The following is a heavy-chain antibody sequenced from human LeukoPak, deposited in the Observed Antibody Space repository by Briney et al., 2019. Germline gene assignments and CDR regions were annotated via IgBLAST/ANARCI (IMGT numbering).Heavy chain of an antibody. V-gene: IGHV5-51*01. J-gene: IGHJ3*02. Sequence: GESLKISCKGSGYSFTSYWIGWVRQMPGKGLEWMGIIYPGDSDTRYSPSFQGQVTISADKSISTAYLQWSSLKASDTAMYYCARQGFWSGYWDAFDIWGQGTMVTVSS. CDR3: ARQGFWSGYWDAFDI. CDR1: GYSFTSYW. D-gene: IGHD3-3*01. CDR2: IYPGDSDT.